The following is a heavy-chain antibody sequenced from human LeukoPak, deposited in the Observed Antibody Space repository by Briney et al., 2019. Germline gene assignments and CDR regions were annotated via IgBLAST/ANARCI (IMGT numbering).Heavy chain of an antibody. CDR1: GYSFTSYW. CDR3: ASAVGQWLGAYYFDY. CDR2: IYPGDSDT. D-gene: IGHD6-19*01. Sequence: ESLKISCKGSGYSFTSYWIGWVRQMPGKGLEWMGIIYPGDSDTRYSPSFQGQVTISADKSISTAYLQWSSLKASDTAMYYCASAVGQWLGAYYFDYWGQGTLVTVSS. J-gene: IGHJ4*02. V-gene: IGHV5-51*01.